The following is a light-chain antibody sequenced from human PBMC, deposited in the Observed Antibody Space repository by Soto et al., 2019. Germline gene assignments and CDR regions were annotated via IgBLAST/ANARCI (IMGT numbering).Light chain of an antibody. V-gene: IGKV3-15*01. CDR2: DAS. CDR3: QQYNNWPRT. J-gene: IGKJ5*01. CDR1: QSVSSN. Sequence: EIVMTQSPATLSVSPGERATLSCRASQSVSSNLAWYQQKPDQAPRLLIYDASTRATGIPARFSGSGSGTEFTLTISSLQSEDFAVYYCQQYNNWPRTFGQGTRLEIK.